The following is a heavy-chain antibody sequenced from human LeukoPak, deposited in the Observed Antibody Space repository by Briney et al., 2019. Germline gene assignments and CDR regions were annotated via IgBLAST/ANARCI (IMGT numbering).Heavy chain of an antibody. CDR3: ARGGSYGDYNFDY. Sequence: ASVRVSCKASGYTFTGYYMHWVRQAPGQGLEWMGWINPNSGGTNYAQKFQGRVTMTRDTSISTAYMELSRLRSDDTAVYYCARGGSYGDYNFDYWGQGTLVTVSS. CDR1: GYTFTGYY. J-gene: IGHJ4*02. D-gene: IGHD4-17*01. V-gene: IGHV1-2*02. CDR2: INPNSGGT.